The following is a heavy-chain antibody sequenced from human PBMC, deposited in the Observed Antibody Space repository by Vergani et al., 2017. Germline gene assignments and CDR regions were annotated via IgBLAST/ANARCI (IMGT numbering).Heavy chain of an antibody. D-gene: IGHD3-10*01. J-gene: IGHJ4*02. V-gene: IGHV1-45*02. CDR2: ITPFNGNT. CDR3: ARDATLSLNYGSGVDY. Sequence: QVQLVQSGAEVKKPGASVKVSCKASGYTFTGYYMHWVRQAPGQGLEWMGWITPFNGNTNYAQKFQDRVTITRDRSMSTAYMELSSLRSEDTAMYYCARDATLSLNYGSGVDYWGQGTLVTVSS. CDR1: GYTFTGYY.